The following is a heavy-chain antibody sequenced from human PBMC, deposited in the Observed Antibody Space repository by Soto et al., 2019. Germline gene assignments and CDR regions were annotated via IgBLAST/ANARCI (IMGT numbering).Heavy chain of an antibody. CDR2: IGGSGGST. CDR1: GFTFISYA. Sequence: PGGSLRLSCAASGFTFISYAMSWVRQAPGKGLEWVSAIGGSGGSTYYADSVKGRFTISRDNSRNTLYLQMNSLRAEDTAVYYCAKTAEAVAGTVYDYWGQGTLVTAPQ. V-gene: IGHV3-23*01. J-gene: IGHJ4*02. D-gene: IGHD6-19*01. CDR3: AKTAEAVAGTVYDY.